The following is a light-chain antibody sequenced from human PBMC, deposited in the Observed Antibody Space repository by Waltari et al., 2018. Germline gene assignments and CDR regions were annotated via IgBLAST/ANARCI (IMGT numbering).Light chain of an antibody. CDR2: DLI. CDR3: SSYTPSGTLV. Sequence: WSQQPPRTAPKLIIFDLISLTSGVPDRFSGSKSCSTASLTISGLQAEDEGDYYCSSYTPSGTLVFGGGTKLTVL. V-gene: IGLV2-18*02. J-gene: IGLJ2*01.